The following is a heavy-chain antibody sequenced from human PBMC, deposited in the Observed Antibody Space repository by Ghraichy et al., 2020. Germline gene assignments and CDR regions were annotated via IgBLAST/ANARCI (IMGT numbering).Heavy chain of an antibody. V-gene: IGHV3-7*01. J-gene: IGHJ2*01. Sequence: GGSLRLSCAASGFTFSSYWMSWVRQAPGKGLEWVANIKQDGSEKYYVDSVKGRFTISRDNAKNSLYLQMNSLRAEDTAVYYCASSALVVPAAIEGRYFDLWGRGTLVTVSS. CDR2: IKQDGSEK. D-gene: IGHD2-2*02. CDR1: GFTFSSYW. CDR3: ASSALVVPAAIEGRYFDL.